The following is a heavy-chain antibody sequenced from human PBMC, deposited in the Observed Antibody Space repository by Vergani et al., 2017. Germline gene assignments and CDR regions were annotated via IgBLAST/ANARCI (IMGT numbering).Heavy chain of an antibody. CDR3: AKEGGGYCSGGTCYPEY. J-gene: IGHJ4*02. D-gene: IGHD2-15*01. CDR2: IRSDESRR. Sequence: QVQLVESGGGVVQPGGSLRLSCAASGVTFNSYGMHWVRQAPGKGLEWVASIRSDESRRYYGDSMEGPFTISRDNSKNTLYLQMKSLRHEDTAVYYCAKEGGGYCSGGTCYPEYWGQGTLVIVSS. V-gene: IGHV3-30*02. CDR1: GVTFNSYG.